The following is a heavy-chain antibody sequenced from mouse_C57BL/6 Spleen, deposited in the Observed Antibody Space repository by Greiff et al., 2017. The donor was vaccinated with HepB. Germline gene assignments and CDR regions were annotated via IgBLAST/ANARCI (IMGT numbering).Heavy chain of an antibody. Sequence: VQLQESGPELVKPGASVKISCKASGYAFSSSWMNWVKQRPGKGLEWIGRIYPGDGDTNYNGKFKGKATLTADKSSSTAYMQLSSLTSEDSAVYFGARSRRDYDCAMDYWGQGTSVTVSS. J-gene: IGHJ4*01. CDR1: GYAFSSSW. CDR2: IYPGDGDT. CDR3: ARSRRDYDCAMDY. D-gene: IGHD2-4*01. V-gene: IGHV1-82*01.